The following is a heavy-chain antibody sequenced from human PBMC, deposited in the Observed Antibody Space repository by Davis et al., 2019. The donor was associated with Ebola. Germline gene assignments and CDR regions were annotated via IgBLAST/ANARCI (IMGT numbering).Heavy chain of an antibody. J-gene: IGHJ3*02. CDR1: GYSFISYW. CDR2: IYPGDSDT. D-gene: IGHD3-22*01. CDR3: ARPKYYDSSGYLSLAFDI. V-gene: IGHV5-51*01. Sequence: GESLKISCKGSGYSFISYWIGWVRQMPGKGLEWMGIIYPGDSDTRYSPSFQGQVTISADKSISTAYLQWSSLKASDTAMYYCARPKYYDSSGYLSLAFDIWGQGTMVTVSS.